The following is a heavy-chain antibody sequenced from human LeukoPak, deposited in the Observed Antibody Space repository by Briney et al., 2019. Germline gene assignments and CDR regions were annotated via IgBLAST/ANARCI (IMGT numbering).Heavy chain of an antibody. J-gene: IGHJ5*02. Sequence: SETLSLTCAVYGGSFSGDYWSWIRQPPGKGLEWIGEINHSGSTNYNPSLKSRVTISVDTSKNQFSLKLSSVTAADTAVYYCARGGGSYRYTATWGQGTLVTVSS. CDR3: ARGGGSYRYTAT. CDR1: GGSFSGDY. CDR2: INHSGST. V-gene: IGHV4-34*01. D-gene: IGHD3-16*02.